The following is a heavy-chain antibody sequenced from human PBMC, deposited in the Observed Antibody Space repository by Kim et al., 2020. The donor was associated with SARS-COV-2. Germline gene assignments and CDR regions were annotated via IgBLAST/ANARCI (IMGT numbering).Heavy chain of an antibody. V-gene: IGHV3-9*01. CDR1: GFTFDDYA. J-gene: IGHJ4*01. Sequence: GGSLRLSCAASGFTFDDYAMHWVRQAPGKGLEWVSGISWNSGSIGYADSVKGRFTISRDNAKNSLYLQMNSLRAEDTALYYCAKAPPSTVTTLGLWLDF. D-gene: IGHD4-17*01. CDR3: AKAPPSTVTTLGLWLDF. CDR2: ISWNSGSI.